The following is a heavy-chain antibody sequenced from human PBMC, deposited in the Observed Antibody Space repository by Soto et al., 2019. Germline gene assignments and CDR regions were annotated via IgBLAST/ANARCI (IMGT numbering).Heavy chain of an antibody. Sequence: GGSLRLSCAASGFTFSSYAMSWVRQAPGKGLEWVSTISGSGGSTYYAAPVKGRFTISRDNSKTTLYLQMNSLRAEDTAVYYCAKANYGDYSGVDYWGQGTLVTVSS. V-gene: IGHV3-23*01. D-gene: IGHD4-17*01. CDR1: GFTFSSYA. CDR2: ISGSGGST. CDR3: AKANYGDYSGVDY. J-gene: IGHJ4*02.